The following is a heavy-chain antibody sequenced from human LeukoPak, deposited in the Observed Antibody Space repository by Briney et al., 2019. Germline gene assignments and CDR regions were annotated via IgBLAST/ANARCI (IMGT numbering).Heavy chain of an antibody. CDR1: GITLSNYG. CDR2: IYSGGST. V-gene: IGHV3-66*01. J-gene: IGHJ4*02. CDR3: ARDNIAVAGIDY. Sequence: GGSLRLSCVVSGITLSNYGMSWVRQAPGKGLEWVSVIYSGGSTYYAESVKGRFTISRDNSKNTLYLQMNSLRAEDTAVYYCARDNIAVAGIDYWGQGTLVTVSS. D-gene: IGHD6-19*01.